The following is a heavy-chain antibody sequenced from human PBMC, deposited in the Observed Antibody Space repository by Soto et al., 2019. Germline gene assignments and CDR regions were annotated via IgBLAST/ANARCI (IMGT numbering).Heavy chain of an antibody. CDR1: GFTFSSYS. CDR2: ISSSSSYI. D-gene: IGHD6-13*01. J-gene: IGHJ6*02. Sequence: GGSLRLSCAASGFTFSSYSMNWVRQAPGKGLEWVSSISSSSSYIYYADSVKGRFTISRDNAKNSLYLQMNSLRAEDTAVYYCARDNSPAAAGLYYYYYGMDVWGQGTTVTVSS. CDR3: ARDNSPAAAGLYYYYYGMDV. V-gene: IGHV3-21*01.